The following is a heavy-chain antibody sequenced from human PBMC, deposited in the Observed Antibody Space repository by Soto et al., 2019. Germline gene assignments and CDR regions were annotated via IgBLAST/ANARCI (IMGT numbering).Heavy chain of an antibody. CDR2: IIPIFGTA. CDR1: GGTFSSYA. V-gene: IGHV1-69*01. CDR3: ARDILGKGIVVVPAASNLYYYGMDV. Sequence: QVQLVQSGAEVKKPGSSVKVSCKASGGTFSSYAISWVRQAPGQGLEWMGGIIPIFGTANYAQKFQGRVTITADESTSTAYMELSSLRSEDTAVYYCARDILGKGIVVVPAASNLYYYGMDVWGQGTTVTVSS. D-gene: IGHD2-2*01. J-gene: IGHJ6*02.